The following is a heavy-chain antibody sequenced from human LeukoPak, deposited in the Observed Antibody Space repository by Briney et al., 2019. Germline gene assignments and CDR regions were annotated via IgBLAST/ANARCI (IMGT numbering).Heavy chain of an antibody. D-gene: IGHD6-19*01. Sequence: PGRSLRLSCAASGFTFSTYAITWVRQGPEKGLEWVSAIRPDGERTYYANSVRGRFTISRDNSKDTVYLQINGLRVEDTAVYYCAREQSGTRGWYTVDYWGQGTLVTVSS. V-gene: IGHV3-23*01. CDR3: AREQSGTRGWYTVDY. CDR2: IRPDGERT. CDR1: GFTFSTYA. J-gene: IGHJ4*02.